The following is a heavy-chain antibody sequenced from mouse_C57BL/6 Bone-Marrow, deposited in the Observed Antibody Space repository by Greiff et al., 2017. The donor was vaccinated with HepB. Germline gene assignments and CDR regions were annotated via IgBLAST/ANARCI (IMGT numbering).Heavy chain of an antibody. Sequence: QVQLQQPGAELVKPGASVKLSCKASGYTFTSYWMQWVKQRPGQGLEWIGEIDPSDSYTNYNQKFKGKATLTVDTSSRTAYMQLSSLTSEDSAVYYCASGDGYYDYWGQGTTLTVSS. CDR1: GYTFTSYW. V-gene: IGHV1-50*01. D-gene: IGHD2-3*01. CDR3: ASGDGYYDY. CDR2: IDPSDSYT. J-gene: IGHJ2*01.